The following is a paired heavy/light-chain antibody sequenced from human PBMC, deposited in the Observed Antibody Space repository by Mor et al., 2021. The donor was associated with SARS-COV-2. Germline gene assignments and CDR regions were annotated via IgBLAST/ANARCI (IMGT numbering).Light chain of an antibody. CDR2: GAS. CDR1: QDITTY. Sequence: DIQMTQSPSSLSASIGERVTITCRASQDITTYLAWFQQKPGKAPKSLIYGASILQSGVPARFSGSGSGTDFTLTISSLQPEDFATYHCQQYSSYPQTFGQGTSVEV. J-gene: IGKJ1*01. CDR3: QQYSSYPQT. V-gene: IGKV1-16*01.
Heavy chain of an antibody. D-gene: IGHD3-10*01. CDR2: IYPYDSDT. J-gene: IGHJ4*02. CDR3: ARQNHRGESYFIY. Sequence: EVQLVQSGAEVKKPGESLKISCKASGYSFSTYWIGWVRQLPGKGLEWMGIIYPYDSDTRYSPSFQGQVTISADKSISTAYLQWSSLKASDTAIYYCARQNHRGESYFIYWGQGTLVTVSS. V-gene: IGHV5-51*01. CDR1: GYSFSTYW.